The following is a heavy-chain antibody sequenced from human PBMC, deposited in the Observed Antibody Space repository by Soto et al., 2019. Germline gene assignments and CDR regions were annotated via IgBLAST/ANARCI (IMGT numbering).Heavy chain of an antibody. D-gene: IGHD1-1*01. J-gene: IGHJ6*02. CDR2: VHPNSGGT. CDR1: GYTFSVYH. CDR3: AKEVQRGMDV. V-gene: IGHV1-2*02. Sequence: QVHLVQSGAEVKQPGASVKVSCKASGYTFSVYHMHWVRQAPGQGLEWMGWVHPNSGGTNYAQSFEGRVTMTRDTSINRAYMELSRLTSDDTAVVYCAKEVQRGMDVWGQGTTVTVSS.